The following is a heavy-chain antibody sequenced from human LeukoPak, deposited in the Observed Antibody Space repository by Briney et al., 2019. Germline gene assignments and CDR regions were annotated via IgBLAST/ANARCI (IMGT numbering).Heavy chain of an antibody. D-gene: IGHD3-10*01. CDR2: INHSGST. J-gene: IGHJ6*03. CDR1: GGSFSGYY. CDR3: ASSGGTVSNYYYYYMDV. V-gene: IGHV4-34*01. Sequence: SETLSLTCAVYGGSFSGYYWSWIRQPPGKGLEWIGEINHSGSTNYNPSLKSRVTISVDTSKNQFSLKLSSVTAADTAVYYCASSGGTVSNYYYYYMDVWGKGTTVTVSS.